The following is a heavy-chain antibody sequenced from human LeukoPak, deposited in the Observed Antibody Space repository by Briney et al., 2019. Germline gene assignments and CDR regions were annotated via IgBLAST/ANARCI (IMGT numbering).Heavy chain of an antibody. J-gene: IGHJ4*02. Sequence: GASVKVSCKASGYTFTNYYIHWVRQAPGQGLECMGVINPSGGSTSYAQKFQGRVTMTRDMSTSTVYMELSSLRSEDTAVYYCAREYSSSSGLFDYWGQGTLVTVSS. D-gene: IGHD6-6*01. CDR1: GYTFTNYY. V-gene: IGHV1-46*01. CDR2: INPSGGST. CDR3: AREYSSSSGLFDY.